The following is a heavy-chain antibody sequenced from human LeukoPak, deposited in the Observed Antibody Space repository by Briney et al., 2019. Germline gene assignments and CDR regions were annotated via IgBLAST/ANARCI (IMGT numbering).Heavy chain of an antibody. CDR2: IWYDGSNK. D-gene: IGHD2-2*01. V-gene: IGHV3-33*01. CDR1: GFTFSSYG. CDR3: ARDRYCSSTSCYGAFDI. Sequence: GGSLRLSCAASGFTFSSYGMHWVRQAPGKGLEWVAVIWYDGSNKYYADSVKGRFTISRDNSKNTLYLQMNSLRAEDTAVYYCARDRYCSSTSCYGAFDIWGQGTMVTVSS. J-gene: IGHJ3*02.